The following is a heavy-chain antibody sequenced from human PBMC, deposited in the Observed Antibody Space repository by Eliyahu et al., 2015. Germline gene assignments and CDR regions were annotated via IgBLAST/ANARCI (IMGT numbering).Heavy chain of an antibody. CDR2: IYTSGST. V-gene: IGHV4-61*02. J-gene: IGHJ3*02. Sequence: QVQLQESGPGLVKPSQTLSLXCTVSGGSXSXGSYYWTWIRQPAGKGLAWIGRIYTSGSTNYNPSLKSRVTISVDTSKNQFSLKLSSVTAADTAVYYCASYSGSGSVGAYDMWGQGTMVTVSS. D-gene: IGHD3-3*01. CDR1: GGSXSXGSYY. CDR3: ASYSGSGSVGAYDM.